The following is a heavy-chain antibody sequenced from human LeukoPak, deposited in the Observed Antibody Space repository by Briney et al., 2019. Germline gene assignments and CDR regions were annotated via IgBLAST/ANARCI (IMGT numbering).Heavy chain of an antibody. D-gene: IGHD5-12*01. V-gene: IGHV4-34*01. CDR2: VNHRGST. J-gene: IGHJ3*02. Sequence: PSETLSPTCAVYGGSLSGYYWSWFRQPPGKGLEWIGEVNHRGSTNYNPSLKSRVTISVDTSKNQFSLKLSSVTAADTAVYYCAREIIVARGAFDIWGQGTMATVSS. CDR1: GGSLSGYY. CDR3: AREIIVARGAFDI.